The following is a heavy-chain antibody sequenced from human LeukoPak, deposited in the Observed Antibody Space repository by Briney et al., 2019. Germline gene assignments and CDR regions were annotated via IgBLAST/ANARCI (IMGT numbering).Heavy chain of an antibody. Sequence: GGSLRLSCAASGFTFSTYAMNWVRKAQGKGLEWVSAISGSGSSTYYADSVKGGFTISRDNSKNTLYLQMNSLRAEDTAVYYCAKQTPPYGDYYYWGQGTLVTVSS. CDR2: ISGSGSST. D-gene: IGHD4-17*01. J-gene: IGHJ4*02. CDR3: AKQTPPYGDYYY. CDR1: GFTFSTYA. V-gene: IGHV3-23*01.